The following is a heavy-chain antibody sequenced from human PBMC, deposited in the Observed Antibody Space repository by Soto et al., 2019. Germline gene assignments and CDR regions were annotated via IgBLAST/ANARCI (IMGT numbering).Heavy chain of an antibody. CDR2: VYYTGTT. Sequence: SETLSLTCAVSGGSISSSGYSWNWIRQPPGMGLEWIGYVYYTGTTSYNPSLKSRVTISIDGSKNQISLKLSSVTAGDTAFYYCARLGGYYHSLDTWGQGTLVTVSS. J-gene: IGHJ5*02. D-gene: IGHD3-22*01. CDR1: GGSISSSGYS. V-gene: IGHV4-61*05. CDR3: ARLGGYYHSLDT.